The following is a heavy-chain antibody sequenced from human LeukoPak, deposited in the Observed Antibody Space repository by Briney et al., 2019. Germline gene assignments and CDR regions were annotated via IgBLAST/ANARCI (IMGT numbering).Heavy chain of an antibody. CDR3: ARSGIASRPDSWFDP. V-gene: IGHV4-59*08. CDR1: GGSISSYY. D-gene: IGHD6-6*01. Sequence: SETLSLTCTVSGGSISSYYWSWIRQPPGKGLEWIGSIYHSGSTYYNPSLKSRVTISVDTSKNQFSLKLSSVTAADTAVYYCARSGIASRPDSWFDPWGQGTLVTVSS. J-gene: IGHJ5*02. CDR2: IYHSGST.